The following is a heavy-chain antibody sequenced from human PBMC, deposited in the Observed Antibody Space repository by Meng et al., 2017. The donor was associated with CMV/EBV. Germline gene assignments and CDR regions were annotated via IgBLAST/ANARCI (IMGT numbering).Heavy chain of an antibody. Sequence: SGPTLVTPTETLTLTCTVSGFSLSNARMGVSWIRQPPGKALEWLAHIFSNDEKSYSTSLKSRLTISKDTSKSQVVLTMTNMDPVDTATYYCARIALSYDFWSGYLNYYYYYGMDVWGQGTTVTVSS. CDR1: GFSLSNARMG. CDR3: ARIALSYDFWSGYLNYYYYYGMDV. D-gene: IGHD3-3*01. V-gene: IGHV2-26*01. J-gene: IGHJ6*02. CDR2: IFSNDEK.